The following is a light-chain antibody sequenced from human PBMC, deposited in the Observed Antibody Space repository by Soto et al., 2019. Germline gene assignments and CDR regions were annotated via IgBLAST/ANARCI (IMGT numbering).Light chain of an antibody. CDR1: QSVSSSY. J-gene: IGKJ3*01. Sequence: EIVLTQSPGTLSLSPGERATLSCRASQSVSSSYLAWYQQKPGQAPRLLIYGASGSATGIPDRFSGSGSGTDFNLTISSLEPEDFAVYYCQQYGSSRGFTFGPGTTVDIK. CDR2: GAS. V-gene: IGKV3-20*01. CDR3: QQYGSSRGFT.